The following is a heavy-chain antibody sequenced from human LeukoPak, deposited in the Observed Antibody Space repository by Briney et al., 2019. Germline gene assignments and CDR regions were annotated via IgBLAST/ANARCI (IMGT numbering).Heavy chain of an antibody. CDR2: IYYSGST. D-gene: IGHD2-21*02. J-gene: IGHJ5*02. Sequence: SETLSLTCTVSGGSISSGSYYWGWIRQPPGKGLEWIGNIYYSGSTYYNPSLKSRVSISVDTSKNQFSLKLTSVTAADTAVYYCAQSPYCGGDCYYWFDPWGQGTLVTVSS. CDR1: GGSISSGSYY. CDR3: AQSPYCGGDCYYWFDP. V-gene: IGHV4-39*07.